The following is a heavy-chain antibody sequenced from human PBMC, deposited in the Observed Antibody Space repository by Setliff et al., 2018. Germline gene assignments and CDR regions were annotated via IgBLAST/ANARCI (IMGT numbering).Heavy chain of an antibody. CDR3: SRLVRYCTRTSCQRLSGDDY. V-gene: IGHV1-18*01. CDR2: ISPYSGNT. J-gene: IGHJ4*02. CDR1: GYTFTDYG. D-gene: IGHD2-2*01. Sequence: ASVKVSCKASGYTFTDYGVTGVRQAPGQGLEWVGWISPYSGNTYYAPKFHGRITMTTDTSTTTAYMELKSLRSDDTAIYYCSRLVRYCTRTSCQRLSGDDYWGQGALVTVCS.